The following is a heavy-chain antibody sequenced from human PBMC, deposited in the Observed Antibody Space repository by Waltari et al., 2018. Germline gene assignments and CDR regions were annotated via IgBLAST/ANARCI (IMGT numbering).Heavy chain of an antibody. CDR1: GVTFRHFW. Sequence: EVQMVESGGGLVQPGGSLRLSCAASGVTFRHFWMDWVRSAPGKGLEWVANINPDGSAKNYVDSVKGRFTIFRDNTKNSLYLQMNSLRAEDTAIYYCSESLNVWGPGTTVTVSS. V-gene: IGHV3-7*01. CDR2: INPDGSAK. CDR3: SESLNV. J-gene: IGHJ6*02.